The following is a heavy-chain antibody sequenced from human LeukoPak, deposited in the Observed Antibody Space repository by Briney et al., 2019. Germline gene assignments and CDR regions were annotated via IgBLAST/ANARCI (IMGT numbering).Heavy chain of an antibody. CDR3: AIRYYYGSGSYDY. V-gene: IGHV4-39*01. CDR1: GVSISSSSYY. J-gene: IGHJ4*02. D-gene: IGHD3-10*01. CDR2: IYYSGST. Sequence: SSETLSLTCTVSGVSISSSSYYWGWIRQPPGRGLEWIGNIYYSGSTYYNPSLKSRVTISVDTSKNQFSLKLSSVTAADTAVFYCAIRYYYGSGSYDYWGQGTLVTVSS.